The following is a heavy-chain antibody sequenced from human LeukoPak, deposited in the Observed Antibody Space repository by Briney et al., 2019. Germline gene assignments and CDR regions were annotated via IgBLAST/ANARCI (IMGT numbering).Heavy chain of an antibody. J-gene: IGHJ4*02. CDR2: IYSGGST. Sequence: PGGSLRLSCVGSGFTFGNYAMNWVRQAPGKGLEWVSVIYSGGSTYYADSVKGRFTISRDNSKNTLYLQMNSLRAEDTAVYYCARGPPLHSSGDQMDYWGQGTLVTVSS. CDR1: GFTFGNYA. D-gene: IGHD3-22*01. CDR3: ARGPPLHSSGDQMDY. V-gene: IGHV3-53*01.